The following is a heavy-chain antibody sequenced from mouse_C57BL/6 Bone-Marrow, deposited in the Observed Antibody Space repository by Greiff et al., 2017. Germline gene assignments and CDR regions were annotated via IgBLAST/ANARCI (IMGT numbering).Heavy chain of an antibody. CDR3: TISRPGYGSKTDY. CDR2: IDPENGDT. V-gene: IGHV14-4*01. Sequence: VQLQQSGAELVRPGASVKLSCTASGFNIKDYYMHWVKQRPEQGLEWIGWIDPENGDTEYASKFQGKATITADTSSNTAYLQLSSLTSEDTAVYHCTISRPGYGSKTDYWGQGTTLTVSS. J-gene: IGHJ2*01. D-gene: IGHD1-1*01. CDR1: GFNIKDYY.